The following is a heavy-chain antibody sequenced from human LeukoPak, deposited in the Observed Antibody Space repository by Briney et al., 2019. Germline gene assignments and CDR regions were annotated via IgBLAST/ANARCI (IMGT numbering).Heavy chain of an antibody. CDR1: GGSISSGSYY. Sequence: SETLSLTCTISGGSISSGSYYWSWIRQPAGKGLEWIGRIYTSGSTNYNPSLKSRVTISVDTSKNQFSLKLSSVTAADTAVYYCARAAVSGVDYWGQGTLVTVSS. D-gene: IGHD3-10*01. J-gene: IGHJ4*02. V-gene: IGHV4-61*02. CDR3: ARAAVSGVDY. CDR2: IYTSGST.